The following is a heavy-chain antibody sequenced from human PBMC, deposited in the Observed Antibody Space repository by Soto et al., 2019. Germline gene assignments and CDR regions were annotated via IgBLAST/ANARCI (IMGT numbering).Heavy chain of an antibody. CDR2: IYYSGST. Sequence: SETLSLTCTVSGGSISSGGYFWSWIRQHPGKGLEWIGHIYYSGSTYYNPSLKSRVAISVDTSKNQFSLKLSSVTAADTALYYCAQAVGSTWYLRWFDPWGQGTLVT. CDR1: GGSISSGGYF. CDR3: AQAVGSTWYLRWFDP. V-gene: IGHV4-31*03. J-gene: IGHJ5*02. D-gene: IGHD6-13*01.